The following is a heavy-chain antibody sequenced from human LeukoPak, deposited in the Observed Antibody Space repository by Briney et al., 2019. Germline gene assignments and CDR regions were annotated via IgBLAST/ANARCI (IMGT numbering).Heavy chain of an antibody. CDR2: IYPGDSDS. CDR1: GYSFTNYW. CDR3: ARHSAYSSSWPDY. J-gene: IGHJ4*02. Sequence: GESLKISCKGSGYSFTNYWIAWVRQMPGKGLEWMGIIYPGDSDSRYSPSFQGQVTISGDKSINTAYLQWSSLKASDTAMYYCARHSAYSSSWPDYWGQGTLATVSS. V-gene: IGHV5-51*01. D-gene: IGHD6-13*01.